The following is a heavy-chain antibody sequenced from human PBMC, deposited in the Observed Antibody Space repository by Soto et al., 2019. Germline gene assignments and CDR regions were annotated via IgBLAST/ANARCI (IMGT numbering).Heavy chain of an antibody. CDR2: IPGGGNSA. CDR1: GFTFSGYA. CDR3: AKNRGRVTISWHFAY. J-gene: IGHJ4*02. Sequence: EVQLLESGGDLVQPGRSLRLSCAASGFTFSGYAMSWVRQAPGKGLEWVSVIPGGGNSAYYADSVKGRFTISRDNSKHTLFLQMSGLRGEDPAVYSCAKNRGRVTISWHFAYWGQGTLVTFSS. V-gene: IGHV3-23*01. D-gene: IGHD4-17*01.